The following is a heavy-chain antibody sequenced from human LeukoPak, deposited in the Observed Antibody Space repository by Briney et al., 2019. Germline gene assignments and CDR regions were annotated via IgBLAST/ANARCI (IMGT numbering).Heavy chain of an antibody. V-gene: IGHV3-23*01. D-gene: IGHD3-22*01. CDR2: ISDSGSLT. CDR1: GFAFSSLA. J-gene: IGHJ4*02. Sequence: GGSLRVSCAASGFAFSSLAMGWVRQAPGQGLEWVSVISDSGSLTYYADSVKGRFTISRDNSKNTLYLQMNSLRAEDTAVYYCARDESYSSDYWGQGTLVTVSS. CDR3: ARDESYSSDY.